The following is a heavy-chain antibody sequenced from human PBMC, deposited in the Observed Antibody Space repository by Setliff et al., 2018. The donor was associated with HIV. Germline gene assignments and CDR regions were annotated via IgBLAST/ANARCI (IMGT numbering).Heavy chain of an antibody. CDR2: ISYDGSNK. D-gene: IGHD6-13*01. J-gene: IGHJ1*01. V-gene: IGHV3-30*03. CDR3: AREMAATAHPDDPYFQH. Sequence: GGSLRLSCAASGFTFSSYGIHWVRQAPGKGLEWAAVISYDGSNKYYADSVKGRFTISRDNSKNTLDLQMNSLRAEDTAVYYCAREMAATAHPDDPYFQHWGQGTLVTVSS. CDR1: GFTFSSYG.